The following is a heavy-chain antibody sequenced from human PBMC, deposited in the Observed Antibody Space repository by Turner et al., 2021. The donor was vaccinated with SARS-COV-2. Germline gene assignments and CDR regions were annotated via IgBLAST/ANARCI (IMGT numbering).Heavy chain of an antibody. CDR3: ARGDVVGADFDF. V-gene: IGHV1-46*03. J-gene: IGHJ4*02. Sequence: QVQLLQSGAEVKKPGASVKVSCKASGYICTNYYMHWVRQAPGQGLEWMGIINGRGDVTGYAEKFQGRVTMTTDTSTRTVYMKVKSLRSDDTAVYFCARGDVVGADFDFWGQGTLVTVSP. CDR1: GYICTNYY. CDR2: INGRGDVT. D-gene: IGHD1-26*01.